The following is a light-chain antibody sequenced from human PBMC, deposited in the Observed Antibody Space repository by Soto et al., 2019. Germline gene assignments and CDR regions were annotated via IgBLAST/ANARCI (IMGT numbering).Light chain of an antibody. CDR3: QHHGGSSWT. CDR2: GAS. V-gene: IGKV3-20*01. J-gene: IGKJ1*01. Sequence: EIVLTQSPGTLSLSPGERATLSCRASQSVSSSYLAWYQQTPGQAPRLLIYGASNRATGIPDRFSGSGSGTDFTLTISRLEPEDFAVFYCQHHGGSSWTFGQGTKVEIK. CDR1: QSVSSSY.